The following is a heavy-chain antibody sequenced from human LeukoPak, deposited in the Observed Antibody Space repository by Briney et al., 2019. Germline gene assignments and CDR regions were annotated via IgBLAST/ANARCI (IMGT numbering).Heavy chain of an antibody. D-gene: IGHD6-19*01. Sequence: PGGSLRLSCAASGFTFSSYATSWVRQAPGKGLEWVSAISGSGGSTYYADSVKGRFTISRDNSKNTLYLQMNSLRAEDTAVYYCAKGKSRLSGWQLLDYWGQGTLVTVSS. J-gene: IGHJ4*02. CDR2: ISGSGGST. CDR3: AKGKSRLSGWQLLDY. V-gene: IGHV3-23*01. CDR1: GFTFSSYA.